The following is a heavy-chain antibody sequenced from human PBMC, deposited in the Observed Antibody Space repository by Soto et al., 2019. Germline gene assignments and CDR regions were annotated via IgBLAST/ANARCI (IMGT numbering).Heavy chain of an antibody. Sequence: PGGSLRLSCTSSGFTFGDYAMNWFRQAPEKGQERVRFIRSKAYRGTTEYAASVKGRFTISRDDSKSIAYLQMNSLKTDDTAVYYCTRDHIVVVPAAIYGYYYYYMDVWGKGTTVTVSS. CDR1: GFTFGDYA. J-gene: IGHJ6*03. CDR2: IRSKAYRGTT. V-gene: IGHV3-49*03. D-gene: IGHD2-2*02. CDR3: TRDHIVVVPAAIYGYYYYYMDV.